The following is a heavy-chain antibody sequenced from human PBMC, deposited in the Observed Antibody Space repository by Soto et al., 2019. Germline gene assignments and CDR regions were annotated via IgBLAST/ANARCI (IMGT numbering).Heavy chain of an antibody. CDR3: AKEKRDGYNFPFDY. V-gene: IGHV3-30*18. J-gene: IGHJ4*02. CDR2: ISYDGSNK. Sequence: GGSLRLSCAASGCTFSSYGMHWVRQAPGKGLEWVAVISYDGSNKYYADSVKGRFTISRDNSKNTLYLQMNSLRAEATAVYYCAKEKRDGYNFPFDYWGQGTLVTVSS. CDR1: GCTFSSYG. D-gene: IGHD5-12*01.